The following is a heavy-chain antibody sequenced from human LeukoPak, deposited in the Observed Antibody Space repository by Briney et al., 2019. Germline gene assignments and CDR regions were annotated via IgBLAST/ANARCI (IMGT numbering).Heavy chain of an antibody. CDR2: IIPLFETV. CDR1: GGTINDYA. V-gene: IGHV1-69*06. Sequence: ASVKVSCKPSGGTINDYAVYWVRQAPGQGLEWMARIIPLFETVNYAQKFQDRLTVSADKSTNTAHMELSSLRFEDTAIYHCATPPPGYSFSNHYYYMDAWGRGTTVTVSS. D-gene: IGHD1-1*01. CDR3: ATPPPGYSFSNHYYYMDA. J-gene: IGHJ6*03.